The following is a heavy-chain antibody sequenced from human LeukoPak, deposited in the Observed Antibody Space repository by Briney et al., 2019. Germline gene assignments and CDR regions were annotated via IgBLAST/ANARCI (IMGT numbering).Heavy chain of an antibody. J-gene: IGHJ5*02. CDR2: INSDGSST. Sequence: PGGSLRLSCAASGFTFSSYWMHWVRQAPGKGLVWVSRINSDGSSTSYADSVKGRFTISRDNAKNTLYLQMSSLRAEDTAVYYCARGLYCSGGSCYANWFDPWGQGTLVTVSS. CDR3: ARGLYCSGGSCYANWFDP. D-gene: IGHD2-15*01. CDR1: GFTFSSYW. V-gene: IGHV3-74*01.